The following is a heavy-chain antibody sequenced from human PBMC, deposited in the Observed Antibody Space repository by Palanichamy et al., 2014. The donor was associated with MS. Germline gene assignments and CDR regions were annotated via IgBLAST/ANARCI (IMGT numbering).Heavy chain of an antibody. Sequence: QVQLVGSGGGLVKPGGSLRVSCAASGFTFSDYYMSWIRQAPGTGLEWVSYISSSGSGKYYADSVKGRFTISRDNAKKSLYLQMDSLRADDSAVYYCARVGSTVAAGIVDYWGQGTPVTVSS. D-gene: IGHD6-13*01. CDR3: ARVGSTVAAGIVDY. J-gene: IGHJ4*02. CDR1: GFTFSDYY. V-gene: IGHV3-11*01. CDR2: ISSSGSGK.